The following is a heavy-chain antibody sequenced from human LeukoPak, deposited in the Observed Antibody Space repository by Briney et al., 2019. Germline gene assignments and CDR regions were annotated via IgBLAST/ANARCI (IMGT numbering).Heavy chain of an antibody. CDR3: ARLHCSSTSCPADY. J-gene: IGHJ4*02. Sequence: GGSLRLSCAASGFTFDDYGMSWVRQAPGKELEWVSGINWNGGSTGYADSVKGRFTISRDNAKNSLYLQMNSPRAEDTALYYCARLHCSSTSCPADYWGQGTLVTVSS. CDR1: GFTFDDYG. V-gene: IGHV3-20*04. D-gene: IGHD2-2*01. CDR2: INWNGGST.